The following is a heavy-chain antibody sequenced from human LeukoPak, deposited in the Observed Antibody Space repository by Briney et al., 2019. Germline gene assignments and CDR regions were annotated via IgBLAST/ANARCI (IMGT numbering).Heavy chain of an antibody. CDR1: GFTFSSYG. V-gene: IGHV3-33*01. Sequence: GGSLRLSCAASGFTFSSYGMHWVRQAPGKGLEWMAVIWYDGSNKYYADSVKGRFTISRDNSKNTLYLQMNSLRAEDTAVYYCARRFGACFDYWGQGTPVTVSS. D-gene: IGHD3-10*01. J-gene: IGHJ4*02. CDR3: ARRFGACFDY. CDR2: IWYDGSNK.